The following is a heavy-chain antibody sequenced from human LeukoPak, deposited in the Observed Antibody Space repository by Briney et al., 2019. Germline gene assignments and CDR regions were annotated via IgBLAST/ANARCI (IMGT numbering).Heavy chain of an antibody. CDR3: ARGQVGAVAVWYFDL. V-gene: IGHV1-69*04. CDR1: GGTFSSYA. J-gene: IGHJ2*01. Sequence: SVKVSCKASGGTFSSYAISWVRQAPGQGLEWMGRIIPIFGIANYAQKFQGRVTITADKSTSTAYMELSSLRSEDTAVYYCARGQVGAVAVWYFDLWGRGTLVTVSS. D-gene: IGHD6-19*01. CDR2: IIPIFGIA.